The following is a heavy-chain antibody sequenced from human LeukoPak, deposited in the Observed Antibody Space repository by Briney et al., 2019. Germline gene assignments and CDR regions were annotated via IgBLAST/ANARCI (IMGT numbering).Heavy chain of an antibody. J-gene: IGHJ3*02. CDR1: GFTFSSYA. CDR2: ISGSGGST. D-gene: IGHD3/OR15-3a*01. Sequence: GSLRLSCAASGFTFSSYAMSWVRQAPGKGLEWVSAISGSGGSTYYADSVKGRFTISRDNAKNSLYLQMNSLRAEDTAVYYCARGTDYYDIWGQGTMVTVSS. CDR3: ARGTDYYDI. V-gene: IGHV3-23*01.